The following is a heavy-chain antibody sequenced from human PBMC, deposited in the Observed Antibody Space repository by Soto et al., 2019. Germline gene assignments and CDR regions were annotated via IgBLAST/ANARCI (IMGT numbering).Heavy chain of an antibody. V-gene: IGHV4-34*01. CDR2: INHSGST. D-gene: IGHD1-20*01. CDR1: GGSFSGYY. Sequence: QVQLQQWGAGLLKPSETLSLTCAVYGGSFSGYYWSWIRQPPGKGLEWIGEINHSGSTNYNPSLKSRVTISVDTSKNQFSLKLSSVTAADTAVYYCARLPSTYNWNDQRMDDYWGQGTLVTVSS. CDR3: ARLPSTYNWNDQRMDDY. J-gene: IGHJ4*02.